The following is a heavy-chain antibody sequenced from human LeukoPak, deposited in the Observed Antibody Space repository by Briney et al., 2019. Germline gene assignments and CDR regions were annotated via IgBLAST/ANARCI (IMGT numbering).Heavy chain of an antibody. V-gene: IGHV1-69*04. CDR3: ARPKNYYYDSSGYSFDY. D-gene: IGHD3-22*01. CDR1: GGTFISYA. CDR2: IIPIFGIA. J-gene: IGHJ4*02. Sequence: SVKVSCKASGGTFISYAISWVRQAPGQGLEWMGRIIPIFGIANYAQKFQGRVTITADKSTSTAYMELSSLRSEDTAVYYCARPKNYYYDSSGYSFDYWGRGTLVTASS.